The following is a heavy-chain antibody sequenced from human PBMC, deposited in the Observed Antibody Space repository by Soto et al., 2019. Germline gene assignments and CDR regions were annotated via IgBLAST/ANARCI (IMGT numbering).Heavy chain of an antibody. CDR2: IKSKADGGTP. J-gene: IGHJ4*02. Sequence: EVQLVESGGGLVEPGGSLRLSCVVSGFTFSNAWMRWVRQAPGKGLESVGRIKSKADGGTPEYAASVEGRFTISRDDSKNTLYLQLDGLKTEDTAVYYCSTGLRWTSTDDYWGQGTLVTVSS. CDR3: STGLRWTSTDDY. CDR1: GFTFSNAW. D-gene: IGHD2-15*01. V-gene: IGHV3-15*01.